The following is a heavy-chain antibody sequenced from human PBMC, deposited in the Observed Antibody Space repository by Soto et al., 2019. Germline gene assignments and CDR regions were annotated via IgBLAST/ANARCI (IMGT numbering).Heavy chain of an antibody. CDR2: IYYSGST. J-gene: IGHJ2*01. D-gene: IGHD6-19*01. Sequence: QVQLQESGPGLVKPSETLSLTCTVSGGSISSYYWSWIRQPPGKGLEWIGYIYYSGSTNYNPSLKSRVTISVDTSKNQFSLKLSSVTAADTAVYYCARHGGSGWTQGYFDLWGRGTLVTVSS. V-gene: IGHV4-59*08. CDR3: ARHGGSGWTQGYFDL. CDR1: GGSISSYY.